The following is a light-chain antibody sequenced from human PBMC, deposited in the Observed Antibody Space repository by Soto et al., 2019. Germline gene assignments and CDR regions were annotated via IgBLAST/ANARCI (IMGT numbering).Light chain of an antibody. CDR3: SSYTSSSTLYG. CDR2: DVS. J-gene: IGLJ1*01. Sequence: QSVLTQPASVSGSPGQSITISCTGTSSDVGGYNYVSWYQQHPGKAPKLMIYDVSNRPLGVSNRFSGSKSGNTASLTISGLQAEDEADYYCSSYTSSSTLYGFGTGTKVTVL. V-gene: IGLV2-14*01. CDR1: SSDVGGYNY.